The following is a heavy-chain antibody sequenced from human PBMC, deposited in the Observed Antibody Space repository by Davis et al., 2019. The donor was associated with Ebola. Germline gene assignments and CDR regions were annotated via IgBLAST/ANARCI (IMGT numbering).Heavy chain of an antibody. CDR2: IWYDGSRK. V-gene: IGHV3-30*19. Sequence: GESLKISCAASGFNFRSYGMHWVRQAPDKGLEWVAVIWYDGSRKYYADSVKGRFTISRDNSKNTLYLQMNSLRAEDTAVYYCARTKGFGDYDYGMDVWGQGTTVTVSS. J-gene: IGHJ6*02. D-gene: IGHD3-16*01. CDR3: ARTKGFGDYDYGMDV. CDR1: GFNFRSYG.